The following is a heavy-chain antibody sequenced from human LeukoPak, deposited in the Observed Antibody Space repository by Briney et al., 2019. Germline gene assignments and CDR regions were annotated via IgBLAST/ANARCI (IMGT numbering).Heavy chain of an antibody. Sequence: ASVKVSCKASGYTFTGYYMHWVRQAPGQGLGWMGWINPNSGGTNYAQKFQGRVTMTSDTSISTAYMELSRLRSDDTAVYYCALYSNRDFDYWGQGTLVTVSS. CDR3: ALYSNRDFDY. J-gene: IGHJ4*02. CDR1: GYTFTGYY. CDR2: INPNSGGT. D-gene: IGHD4-11*01. V-gene: IGHV1-2*02.